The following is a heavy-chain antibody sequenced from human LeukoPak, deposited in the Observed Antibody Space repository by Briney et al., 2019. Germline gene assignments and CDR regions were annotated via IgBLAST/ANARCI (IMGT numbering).Heavy chain of an antibody. J-gene: IGHJ5*02. D-gene: IGHD6-19*01. V-gene: IGHV1-8*03. Sequence: GASVKVSCKASGYTYTSYDINWVRQATGQGLEWMGWMNPNSGNTGYAQKFQGRVTITRNTSISTAYMELSSLRSEDTAVYYCAREGAGYSSGWFWNDPWGQGTLVTVSS. CDR1: GYTYTSYD. CDR2: MNPNSGNT. CDR3: AREGAGYSSGWFWNDP.